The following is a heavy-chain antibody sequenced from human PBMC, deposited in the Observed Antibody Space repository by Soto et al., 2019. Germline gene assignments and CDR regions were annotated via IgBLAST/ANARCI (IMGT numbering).Heavy chain of an antibody. CDR3: ARGGYYYDSSGYYSAYYYYGMDV. CDR2: ISYDGSNK. J-gene: IGHJ6*02. Sequence: LRLSCAASGFTFSSYAMHWVRQAPGKGLEWVAVISYDGSNKYYADSVKGRFTISRDNSKNTLYLQMNSLRAEDTAVYYCARGGYYYDSSGYYSAYYYYGMDVWGQGTTVTVYS. CDR1: GFTFSSYA. V-gene: IGHV3-30-3*01. D-gene: IGHD3-22*01.